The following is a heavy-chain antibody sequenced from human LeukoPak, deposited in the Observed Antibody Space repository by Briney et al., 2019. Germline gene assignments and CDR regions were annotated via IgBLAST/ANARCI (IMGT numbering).Heavy chain of an antibody. V-gene: IGHV3-23*01. J-gene: IGHJ4*02. CDR2: ITGDTGST. Sequence: PGGSLRLSCAASGFTFSSNAMSWVRQAPGKGLEWVSVITGDTGSTYYADSVKGRFTISGDNSKNTLSLQMNSLRAEDTAVYYCAKDAVAPGSGGDYFDYWGQGTLVTVSS. CDR3: AKDAVAPGSGGDYFDY. D-gene: IGHD3-10*01. CDR1: GFTFSSNA.